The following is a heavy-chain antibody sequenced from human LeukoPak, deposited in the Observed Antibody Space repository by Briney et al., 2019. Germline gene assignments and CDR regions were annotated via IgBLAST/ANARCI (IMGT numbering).Heavy chain of an antibody. V-gene: IGHV4-59*01. CDR3: ARVNYFDSSGYFYEEF. CDR1: GGSISSYY. CDR2: IYYSGST. J-gene: IGHJ4*02. D-gene: IGHD3-22*01. Sequence: MSSETLSLTCTVSGGSISSYYWSWIRQPPGKGLEWIGYIYYSGSTNYNPSLKSRVTISVDTSKNQFSLKLSSVTAADTAVYYCARVNYFDSSGYFYEEFWGQGTLVTVSS.